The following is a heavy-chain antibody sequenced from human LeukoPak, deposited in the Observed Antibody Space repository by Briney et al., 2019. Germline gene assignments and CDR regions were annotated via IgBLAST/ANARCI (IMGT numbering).Heavy chain of an antibody. CDR2: IYYSGST. Sequence: PSETLSLTCTVSGGSISSYSWSWIRQPPGKGLEWIGYIYYSGSTNYNPSLKSRVTISVDTSKSQFSLKLTSVTAVDTAVYYCARNDYESSGFDYWGQGTLVTVSS. CDR1: GGSISSYS. CDR3: ARNDYESSGFDY. D-gene: IGHD3-22*01. J-gene: IGHJ4*02. V-gene: IGHV4-59*12.